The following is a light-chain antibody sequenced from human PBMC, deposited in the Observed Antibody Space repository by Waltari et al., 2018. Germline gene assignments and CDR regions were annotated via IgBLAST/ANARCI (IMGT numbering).Light chain of an antibody. V-gene: IGKV4-1*01. CDR1: RSILYSPNDMNY. Sequence: VMTQCPDSLALSLCERAPTNCRSHRSILYSPNDMNYLAWYQQKPGQTPKLLIYCASTREYGVPDRFSGSGSATDFSLTISSLQTEDVAVYYCQQYYRTPFTFGGGTRVEI. J-gene: IGKJ4*01. CDR3: QQYYRTPFT. CDR2: CAS.